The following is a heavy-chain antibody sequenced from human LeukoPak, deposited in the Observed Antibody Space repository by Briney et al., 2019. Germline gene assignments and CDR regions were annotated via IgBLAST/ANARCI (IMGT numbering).Heavy chain of an antibody. CDR2: IKSKIDGGTI. CDR3: TTRRQDGC. Sequence: GGSLRLSCVASGFTFSDAWMSWVRQAPGKGLEWVGRIKSKIDGGTIDYGAPVKGRFTISGDDSRNTLYLQMNSLKTEDTAVYYCTTRRQDGCWGQGTLVTVS. CDR1: GFTFSDAW. J-gene: IGHJ4*02. V-gene: IGHV3-15*01. D-gene: IGHD6-25*01.